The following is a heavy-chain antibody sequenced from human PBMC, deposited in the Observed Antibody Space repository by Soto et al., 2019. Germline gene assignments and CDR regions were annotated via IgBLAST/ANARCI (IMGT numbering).Heavy chain of an antibody. Sequence: SETLSLTCTVSGGSISSDDYYWSWIRQPPGKGLEWIGYIYYSGRTDYNPSLKSRVIISIDTSKNQFSLNLNSVSAADTAVYYCARDRSNSPDYFDYWGQGIVVTVSS. V-gene: IGHV4-30-4*01. CDR3: ARDRSNSPDYFDY. CDR1: GGSISSDDYY. CDR2: IYYSGRT. J-gene: IGHJ4*02. D-gene: IGHD6-6*01.